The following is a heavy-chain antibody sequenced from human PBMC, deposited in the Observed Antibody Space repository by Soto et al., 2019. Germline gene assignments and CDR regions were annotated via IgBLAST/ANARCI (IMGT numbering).Heavy chain of an antibody. CDR1: GGTISSGDYY. J-gene: IGHJ6*02. V-gene: IGHV4-30-4*01. CDR2: IYYSGST. Sequence: KPSETLSLTCTVSGGTISSGDYYWSWIRQPPGKGLEWIGYIYYSGSTYYNPSLKSRVTISVDTSKNQFSLKLSSVTAADTAVYYCARDVWVYDYYYGMDVWGQGTTVTV. D-gene: IGHD2-8*01. CDR3: ARDVWVYDYYYGMDV.